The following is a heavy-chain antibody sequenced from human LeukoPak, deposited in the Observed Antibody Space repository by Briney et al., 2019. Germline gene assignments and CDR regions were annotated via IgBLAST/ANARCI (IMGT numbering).Heavy chain of an antibody. CDR3: ARPRIAATF. J-gene: IGHJ3*01. CDR1: GGSISSYY. D-gene: IGHD6-13*01. Sequence: SETLSLTCTVSGGSISSYYWSWIRQPPGKGLEWIAYVYYTGSANYNPSLKSRVTISVDTSKKQFSLNLTSVTAADTAVYYCARPRIAATFWGQGTMVTVPS. CDR2: VYYTGSA. V-gene: IGHV4-59*08.